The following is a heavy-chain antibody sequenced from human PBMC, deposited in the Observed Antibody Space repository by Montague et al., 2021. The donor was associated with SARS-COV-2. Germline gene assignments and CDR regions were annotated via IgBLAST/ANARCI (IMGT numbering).Heavy chain of an antibody. D-gene: IGHD6-13*01. CDR2: IYYSGXT. CDR3: ARVGRPQVVRLSGMDV. CDR1: GGSISSSSYY. Sequence: SETLSLTCTVSGGSISSSSYYWGWLRQPPGKGLEWIGSIYYSGXTXYXXXXKXRVTISVDTSKNQFSLKLSSVTAADTAVYYCARVGRPQVVRLSGMDVWGQGTTVTVSS. J-gene: IGHJ6*02. V-gene: IGHV4-39*07.